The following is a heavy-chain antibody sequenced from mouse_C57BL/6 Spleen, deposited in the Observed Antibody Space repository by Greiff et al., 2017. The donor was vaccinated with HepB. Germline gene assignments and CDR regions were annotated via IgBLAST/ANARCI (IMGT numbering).Heavy chain of an antibody. D-gene: IGHD2-4*01. J-gene: IGHJ2*01. V-gene: IGHV1-54*01. Sequence: QVQLQQSGAELVRPGTSVKVSCEASGYAFTNYLIEWVKQRPGQGLEWIGVINPGSGGTNYNEKFKGKATLTADKSSSTAYMQLSSLTSEDSAVYFCARSGLRRPTWGQGTTLTVSS. CDR2: INPGSGGT. CDR1: GYAFTNYL. CDR3: ARSGLRRPT.